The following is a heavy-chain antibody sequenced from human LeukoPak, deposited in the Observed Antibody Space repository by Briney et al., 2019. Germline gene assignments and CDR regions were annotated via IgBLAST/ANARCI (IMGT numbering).Heavy chain of an antibody. CDR1: GGTFSTSA. D-gene: IGHD2-21*01. Sequence: ASVKVSCKTSGGTFSTSAISWVRRAPGQGLEWMGGIIPIFGTGNYAQKFQGRVTLIRDTSISTAYMELSRLTSDDTAVYYCARGRYCGETTCSDFDSWGQGTLVTVSS. CDR2: IIPIFGTG. CDR3: ARGRYCGETTCSDFDS. V-gene: IGHV1-69*05. J-gene: IGHJ4*02.